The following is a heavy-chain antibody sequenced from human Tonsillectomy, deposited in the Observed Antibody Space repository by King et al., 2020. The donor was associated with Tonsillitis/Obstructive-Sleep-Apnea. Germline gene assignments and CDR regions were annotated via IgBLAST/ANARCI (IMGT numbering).Heavy chain of an antibody. CDR1: GLTFSDHY. Sequence: VQLVESGGGLVQPGGSLRLSCAASGLTFSDHYMDWVRQAPGKGLEWVGRSRNKANSYATEYAASVKGRVSISRDDSSKAVYLQMKSLKTEDTAVYYCTREGAASCMDVWGKGTMVTVSS. J-gene: IGHJ6*03. CDR3: TREGAASCMDV. D-gene: IGHD2-2*01. V-gene: IGHV3-72*01. CDR2: SRNKANSYAT.